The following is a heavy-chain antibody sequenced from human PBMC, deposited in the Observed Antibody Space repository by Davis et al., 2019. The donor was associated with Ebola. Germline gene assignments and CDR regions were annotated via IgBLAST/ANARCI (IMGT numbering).Heavy chain of an antibody. V-gene: IGHV1-18*01. CDR1: GYTFTSYG. J-gene: IGHJ2*01. Sequence: ASVKVSCKASGYTFTSYGISWVRQAPGQGLEWMGWISAYNGNTNYAQKLQGRVTMTTDTSTSTAYMELRSLRSDDTAVYYCARDLPFWLGANSGYYWYFDLWGRGTLVTVSS. D-gene: IGHD3-22*01. CDR2: ISAYNGNT. CDR3: ARDLPFWLGANSGYYWYFDL.